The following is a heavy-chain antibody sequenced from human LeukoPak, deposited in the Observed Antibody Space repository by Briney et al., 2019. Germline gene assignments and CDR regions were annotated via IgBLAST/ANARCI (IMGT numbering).Heavy chain of an antibody. V-gene: IGHV4-34*01. CDR3: ARVGVWGSYRRNYYFDY. CDR1: GGSFSGYY. CDR2: INHSGST. Sequence: PSETLSLTRAVYGGSFSGYYWSWIRQPPGKGLEWIGEINHSGSTNYNPSLKSRVTISVDTSKNQFSLKLSSVTAADTAVYYCARVGVWGSYRRNYYFDYWGQGTLVTVSS. J-gene: IGHJ4*02. D-gene: IGHD3-16*02.